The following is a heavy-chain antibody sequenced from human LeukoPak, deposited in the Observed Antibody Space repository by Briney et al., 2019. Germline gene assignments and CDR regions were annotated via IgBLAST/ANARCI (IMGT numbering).Heavy chain of an antibody. Sequence: ASVKVSCKASGYTFTGYYMHWVRQAPGQGLEWMGWINPNSGGTNYAQKFQGRVTMTRDTSISTAYMELSRLRSDDTAVYYCARESCSSTSCRGWFDPWGQGTLVTVSS. CDR1: GYTFTGYY. CDR3: ARESCSSTSCRGWFDP. V-gene: IGHV1-2*02. J-gene: IGHJ5*02. D-gene: IGHD2-2*01. CDR2: INPNSGGT.